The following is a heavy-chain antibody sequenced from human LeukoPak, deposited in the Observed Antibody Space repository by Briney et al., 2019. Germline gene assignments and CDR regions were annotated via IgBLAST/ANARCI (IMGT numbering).Heavy chain of an antibody. CDR1: GGSISSYY. V-gene: IGHV4-59*08. CDR3: ARQPRGPIFGVYCSGGSCQKYPAERGYWYFDL. Sequence: TSETLSLTCTVSGGSISSYYWSWIRQPPGKGLEWIGYIYYSGSTNYNPSLKSRVTISVDTSKNQFSLKLSSVTAADTAVYYCARQPRGPIFGVYCSGGSCQKYPAERGYWYFDLWGRGTLVTVSS. D-gene: IGHD2-15*01. CDR2: IYYSGST. J-gene: IGHJ2*01.